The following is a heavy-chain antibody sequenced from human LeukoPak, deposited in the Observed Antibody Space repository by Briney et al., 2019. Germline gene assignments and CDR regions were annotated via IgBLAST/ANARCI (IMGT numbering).Heavy chain of an antibody. CDR2: IYTSGST. D-gene: IGHD5-12*01. CDR1: GGSISSGSYY. Sequence: SETLSLTCTVSGGSISSGSYYWSWIRQPAGKGLEWIGRIYTSGSTNYNPSLKSRVTISVDTSKNQFSLKLSSVTAADTAVYYCARGHSGYDGYYFDYWGQGTLVTVSS. CDR3: ARGHSGYDGYYFDY. J-gene: IGHJ4*02. V-gene: IGHV4-61*02.